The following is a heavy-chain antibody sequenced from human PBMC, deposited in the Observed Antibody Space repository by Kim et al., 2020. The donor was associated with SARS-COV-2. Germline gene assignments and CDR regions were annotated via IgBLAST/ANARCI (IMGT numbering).Heavy chain of an antibody. J-gene: IGHJ1*01. CDR3: AGDNCRGDDCYRYFEH. CDR1: GSTFSDYV. D-gene: IGHD2-21*02. CDR2: ISSSGYRT. Sequence: GGSLRLSCAASGSTFSDYVMNWVRQAPGKGLEYVATISSSGYRTFYADSVKGRFTVSRDNSKSTLYLQMGSLTTEDMGVYYCAGDNCRGDDCYRYFEHWGQGTLVPVSS. V-gene: IGHV3-64*02.